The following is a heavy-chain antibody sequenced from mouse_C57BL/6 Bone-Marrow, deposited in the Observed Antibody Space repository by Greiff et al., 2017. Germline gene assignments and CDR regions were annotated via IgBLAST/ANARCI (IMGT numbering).Heavy chain of an antibody. D-gene: IGHD1-1*01. CDR3: TSYYGSCFRWYFDV. CDR1: GFNIKDDY. J-gene: IGHJ1*03. CDR2: IDPENGDT. Sequence: EVQLQQSGAELVRPGASVKLSCTASGFNIKDDYMHWVKQRPEQGLEWIGWIDPENGDTEYASKFQGKVTITADTSSNTAYLQLSSLTSEDTAVYYCTSYYGSCFRWYFDVWGTGTTVTVSS. V-gene: IGHV14-4*01.